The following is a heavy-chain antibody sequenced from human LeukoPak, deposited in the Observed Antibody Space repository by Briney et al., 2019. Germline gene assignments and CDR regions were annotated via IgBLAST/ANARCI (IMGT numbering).Heavy chain of an antibody. CDR1: GGSVSSGSYY. D-gene: IGHD3-10*01. J-gene: IGHJ4*02. CDR3: ARAKGVLWFGEGQDFDY. V-gene: IGHV4-61*01. CDR2: IYYSGST. Sequence: KSSETLSLTCTVSGGSVSSGSYYWSWIRQPPGKGLEWIGYIYYSGSTNCNPSLKSRVTISVDTSKNQFSLKLSSVTAADTAVYYCARAKGVLWFGEGQDFDYWGQGTLVTVSS.